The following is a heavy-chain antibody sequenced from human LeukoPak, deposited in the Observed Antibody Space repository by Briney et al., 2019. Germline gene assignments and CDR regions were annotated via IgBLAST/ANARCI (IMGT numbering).Heavy chain of an antibody. D-gene: IGHD2-21*01. V-gene: IGHV3-74*01. CDR2: INSDGSST. J-gene: IGHJ3*02. CDR3: ARCDLASRGGGAFDI. CDR1: GFTFSNYW. Sequence: GGSLRLSCAASGFTFSNYWMHWVRQAPGKGLVWVSRINSDGSSTSYADSVKGRFTISRDNAKNTLYLQMNSLRAEDKAVYYCARCDLASRGGGAFDIWGQGTMVTVSS.